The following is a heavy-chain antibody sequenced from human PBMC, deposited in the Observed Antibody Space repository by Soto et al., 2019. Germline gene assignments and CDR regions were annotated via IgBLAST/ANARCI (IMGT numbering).Heavy chain of an antibody. D-gene: IGHD3-22*01. CDR3: ASFHYYDSSGYYYRSGYYGMDV. V-gene: IGHV3-7*01. CDR1: GFTFSSYW. CDR2: IKQDGSEK. Sequence: PGGSLRLSCAASGFTFSSYWMSWVRQAPGKGLEWVANIKQDGSEKYYVDSVKGRFTISRDNAKNSLYLQMNSLRAEDTAVYYCASFHYYDSSGYYYRSGYYGMDVWGQGTTVTVSS. J-gene: IGHJ6*02.